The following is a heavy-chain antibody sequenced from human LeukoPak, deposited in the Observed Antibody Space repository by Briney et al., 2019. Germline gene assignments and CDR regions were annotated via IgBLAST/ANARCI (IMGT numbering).Heavy chain of an antibody. CDR2: LYSGSST. D-gene: IGHD3-3*02. V-gene: IGHV3-53*01. Sequence: GGSLRLSCAASGFTVSTNYMNWVRQAPGKGLEWVSILYSGSSTYYADSVEGRFTISRDSSKNTLFLQMNDLRAEDTVVYYCARVGDHFHWYLDLWGRGTLVTVSS. CDR1: GFTVSTNY. J-gene: IGHJ2*01. CDR3: ARVGDHFHWYLDL.